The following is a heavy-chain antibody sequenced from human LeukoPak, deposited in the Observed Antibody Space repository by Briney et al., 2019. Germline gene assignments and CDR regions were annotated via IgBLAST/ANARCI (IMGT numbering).Heavy chain of an antibody. CDR1: GFTFGTFW. CDR3: ARSTEGRTFDY. CDR2: IYYSGST. Sequence: PGGSLRLSCAASGFTFGTFWMSWIRQPPGKGLEWIGYIYYSGSTNYNPSLKSRVTISVDTSKNQFSLKLSSVTAADTAVYYCARSTEGRTFDYWGQGTLVTVSS. V-gene: IGHV4-59*01. D-gene: IGHD3-10*01. J-gene: IGHJ4*02.